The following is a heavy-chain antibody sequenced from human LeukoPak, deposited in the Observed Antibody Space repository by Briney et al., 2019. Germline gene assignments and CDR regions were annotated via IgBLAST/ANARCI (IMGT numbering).Heavy chain of an antibody. Sequence: SETLSLTCTVSGYSISSGYYWGWIRQPPGKGLEWIGRIYHSGSTYYNPSLKSRVTISVDTSKNQFSLKLSSVTAADTAVYYCARVGITIFGDPYYFDYWGQGTLVTVSS. CDR1: GYSISSGYY. J-gene: IGHJ4*02. CDR3: ARVGITIFGDPYYFDY. V-gene: IGHV4-38-2*02. D-gene: IGHD3-3*01. CDR2: IYHSGST.